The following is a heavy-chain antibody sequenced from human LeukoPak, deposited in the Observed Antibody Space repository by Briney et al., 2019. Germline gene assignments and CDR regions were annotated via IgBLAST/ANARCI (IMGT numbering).Heavy chain of an antibody. V-gene: IGHV1-18*01. CDR2: ISVFKGDT. CDR3: ARDLSGGVAGYFDY. D-gene: IGHD6-19*01. Sequence: ASVKVSCKASGYTFSNYGISGGRQAPPQGLEWMGWISVFKGDTIYAQKIQGRLHMTVDTTTSTAYMELRRLRSDDTAVYYCARDLSGGVAGYFDYWGQGTLVTVSS. J-gene: IGHJ4*02. CDR1: GYTFSNYG.